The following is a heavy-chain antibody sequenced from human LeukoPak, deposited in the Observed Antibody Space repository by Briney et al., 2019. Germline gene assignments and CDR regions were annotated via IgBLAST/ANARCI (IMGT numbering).Heavy chain of an antibody. CDR1: GFTFDDYA. D-gene: IGHD6-13*01. CDR2: ISGSGGST. V-gene: IGHV3-23*01. Sequence: GGSLRLSCAASGFTFDDYAMHWVRQAPGKGLEWVSAISGSGGSTYYADSVKGRFTISRDNSKNTLYLQMNSLRAEDTAVYYCAKVGYSSSWYEDSYFDYWGQGTLVTVSS. J-gene: IGHJ4*02. CDR3: AKVGYSSSWYEDSYFDY.